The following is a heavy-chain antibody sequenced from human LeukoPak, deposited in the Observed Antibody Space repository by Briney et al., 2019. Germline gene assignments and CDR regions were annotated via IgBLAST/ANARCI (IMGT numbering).Heavy chain of an antibody. V-gene: IGHV3-53*01. D-gene: IGHD3-9*01. Sequence: PGGSLRLSCAASGFTVSSNYMSWVRQAPGKGLEWVSVIYSGGSTYYPDSVKGRFTISRDNSKNTLYRQMNSLRAEDTAVYYCARVAGTIFDWFDPWGQGTLVTVSS. CDR3: ARVAGTIFDWFDP. CDR1: GFTVSSNY. J-gene: IGHJ5*02. CDR2: IYSGGST.